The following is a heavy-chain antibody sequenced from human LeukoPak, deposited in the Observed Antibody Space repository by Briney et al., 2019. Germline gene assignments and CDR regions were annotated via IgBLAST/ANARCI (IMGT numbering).Heavy chain of an antibody. D-gene: IGHD6-19*01. Sequence: PSETLSLTCTVSRGSISGYQWSWIRQPPGKGLQWIGNTSYSGSTNYNPSLKSRVTISVDTSKNQFSLKLTSVTAADTAVYYCARLWRYSGGWYTNSGAFDIWGQGTMVTVSS. V-gene: IGHV4-59*08. J-gene: IGHJ3*02. CDR3: ARLWRYSGGWYTNSGAFDI. CDR2: TSYSGST. CDR1: RGSISGYQ.